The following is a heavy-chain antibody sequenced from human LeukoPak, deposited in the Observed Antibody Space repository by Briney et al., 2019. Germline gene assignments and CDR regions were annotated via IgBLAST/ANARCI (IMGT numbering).Heavy chain of an antibody. CDR2: LSGSGGST. Sequence: GGSLRLSCAASGFTFSSYAMSWVRQAPGKGLEWVSALSGSGGSTYYADSVKGRFTISRDNSKNTLYLQMNSLRAEDTAVYYCAKLHATLDILWFGELSWFDPWGQGTLVTVSS. V-gene: IGHV3-23*01. D-gene: IGHD3-10*01. CDR3: AKLHATLDILWFGELSWFDP. J-gene: IGHJ5*02. CDR1: GFTFSSYA.